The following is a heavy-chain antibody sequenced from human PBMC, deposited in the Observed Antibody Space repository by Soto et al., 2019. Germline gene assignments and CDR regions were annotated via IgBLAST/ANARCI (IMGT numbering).Heavy chain of an antibody. CDR1: GFTFNDYY. CDR2: ISISGSNI. V-gene: IGHV3-11*01. CDR3: ARGWRYDFWSGYFEF. D-gene: IGHD3-3*01. Sequence: VQLVESGGGLVKPGGSLRLSCAASGFTFNDYYMTWIRQAPGKGLEWISYISISGSNIHYADSVKGRFTISRDNAKKSLYLQMDSLRAEDTAVYFCARGWRYDFWSGYFEFWGQGALVTLSS. J-gene: IGHJ4*02.